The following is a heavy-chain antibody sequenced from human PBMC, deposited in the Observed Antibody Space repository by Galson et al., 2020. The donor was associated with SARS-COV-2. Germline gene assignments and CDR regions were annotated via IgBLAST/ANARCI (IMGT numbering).Heavy chain of an antibody. CDR1: GDSISSHY. CDR3: ATKEGTPLPIYYHFMDV. Sequence: SETLSLTCTVSGDSISSHYWSWIRQPPGKGLEWIGYIYHGGSTYYNPSLKSRVTISADTSKNQVSLILTSVTAADAAVYYCATKEGTPLPIYYHFMDVWGTGTTVTVSS. J-gene: IGHJ6*03. CDR2: IYHGGST. V-gene: IGHV4-59*11.